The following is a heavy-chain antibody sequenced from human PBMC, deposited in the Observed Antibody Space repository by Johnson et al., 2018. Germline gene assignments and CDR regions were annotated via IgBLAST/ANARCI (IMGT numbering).Heavy chain of an antibody. D-gene: IGHD6-6*01. CDR2: ISGSGGST. CDR3: AKDTPIAARPIYYYGMDV. CDR1: GFTFSNYA. J-gene: IGHJ6*02. V-gene: IGHV3-23*04. Sequence: VQLVESGGGLVQXGGSLRLXCAASGFTFSNYAMSWVRQAPGKGLEWVSAISGSGGSTYYADSVKGRFTLSRANSKNTLYLQMHSLRAEDTAVYYLAKDTPIAARPIYYYGMDVWGQGTTVTVSS.